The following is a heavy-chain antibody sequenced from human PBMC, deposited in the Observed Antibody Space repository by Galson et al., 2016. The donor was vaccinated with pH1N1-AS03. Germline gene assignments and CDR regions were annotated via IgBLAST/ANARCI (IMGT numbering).Heavy chain of an antibody. CDR2: ISGDGGTT. Sequence: SLRLSCAASGFSIKDYWMHWVRHAPGKGLVWVSRISGDGGTTSYADSVKGRFTISRDNAKNTLYLQMNSLRAEDTAVYYCLDWGNYWGQGSLVTVSS. D-gene: IGHD3-9*01. CDR1: GFSIKDYW. CDR3: LDWGNY. V-gene: IGHV3-74*01. J-gene: IGHJ4*02.